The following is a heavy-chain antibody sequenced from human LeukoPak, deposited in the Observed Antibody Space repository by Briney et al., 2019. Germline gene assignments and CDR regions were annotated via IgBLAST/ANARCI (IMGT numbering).Heavy chain of an antibody. J-gene: IGHJ4*02. CDR2: INPSGGST. CDR3: ARDPGGNRITIFGVVNRLDY. D-gene: IGHD3-3*01. V-gene: IGHV1-46*01. Sequence: ASVKVSCKASGYTFTSYYMHWVRQATGQGLEWMGIINPSGGSTSYAQKFQGRVTMTRDTSTSTVYMELSSLRSEDTAVYYCARDPGGNRITIFGVVNRLDYWGQGTLVTVSS. CDR1: GYTFTSYY.